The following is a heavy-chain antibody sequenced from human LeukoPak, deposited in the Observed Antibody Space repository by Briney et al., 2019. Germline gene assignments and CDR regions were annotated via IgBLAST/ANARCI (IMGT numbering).Heavy chain of an antibody. CDR3: AKGPRYQQNNGFDP. Sequence: PGGSLRLFCASCGLTFSSYAMSWVRQAPGKGLEGVSAISCSGGSKYYADSVKGRFTISRDNYKHTLYLHVQSLIAEDGAVFLCAKGPRYQQNNGFDPWGQGTLVTVSS. D-gene: IGHD2-2*01. CDR1: GLTFSSYA. CDR2: ISCSGGSK. V-gene: IGHV3-23*01. J-gene: IGHJ5*02.